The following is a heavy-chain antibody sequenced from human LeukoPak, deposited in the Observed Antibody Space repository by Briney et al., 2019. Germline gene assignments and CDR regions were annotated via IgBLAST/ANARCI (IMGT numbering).Heavy chain of an antibody. CDR2: IYYSGST. CDR3: ARLLGYCSGGSCYPPS. CDR1: GGSISSSSYY. J-gene: IGHJ5*02. Sequence: SETLSLTCTVSGGSISSSSYYWGWIRQPPGKGLEWIGSIYYSGSTYYNPSLKSRVTIPADASKNQFSLRLSSVTAADTAVYYCARLLGYCSGGSCYPPSWGQGTLVTVSS. D-gene: IGHD2-15*01. V-gene: IGHV4-39*01.